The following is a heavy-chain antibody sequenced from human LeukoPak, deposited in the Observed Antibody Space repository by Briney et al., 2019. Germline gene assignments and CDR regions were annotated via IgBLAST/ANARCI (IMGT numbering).Heavy chain of an antibody. CDR2: ISSSSSYI. CDR3: ARDGTGTPYDY. Sequence: GGSLRLSCAASGFTFSSYSMNWVRQAPGKGLEWVSSISSSSSYIFYADSVKGRFTISRDNAKNSLYLQMNSLRAKDTAVYYCARDGTGTPYDYWGQGTLVTVSS. V-gene: IGHV3-21*01. J-gene: IGHJ4*02. D-gene: IGHD1-7*01. CDR1: GFTFSSYS.